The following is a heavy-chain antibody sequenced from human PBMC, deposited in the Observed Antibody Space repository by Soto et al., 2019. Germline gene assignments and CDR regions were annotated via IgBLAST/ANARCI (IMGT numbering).Heavy chain of an antibody. CDR2: TSNDGRNK. CDR3: AKDGDIAAAGYYFDY. Sequence: GGSLRLSCAASGFTFSTYGMHWVRQAPGKGLEWVAVTSNDGRNKYHADSVKGRFTISRDNSKNTLYLQMNSLRAEDTAVYFCAKDGDIAAAGYYFDYWGQGTLVTVSS. J-gene: IGHJ4*02. CDR1: GFTFSTYG. D-gene: IGHD6-13*01. V-gene: IGHV3-30*18.